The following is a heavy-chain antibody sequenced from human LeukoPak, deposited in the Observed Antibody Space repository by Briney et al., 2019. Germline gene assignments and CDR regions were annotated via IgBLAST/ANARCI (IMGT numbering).Heavy chain of an antibody. CDR1: GFTFSTYW. CDR2: IKQDGSEK. V-gene: IGHV3-7*01. J-gene: IGHJ5*02. CDR3: AKDSLLTVVSPVAAS. Sequence: GRSLRLSCAASGFTFSTYWMSWVRQAPGKGLEWVANIKQDGSEKYYVDSVKGRFAISRDNAKNSLFLQMNTLRVEDTAVYYCAKDSLLTVVSPVAASWGQGILVTVSS. D-gene: IGHD4-23*01.